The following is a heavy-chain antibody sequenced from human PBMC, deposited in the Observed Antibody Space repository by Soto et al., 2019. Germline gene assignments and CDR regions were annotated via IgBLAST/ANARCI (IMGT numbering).Heavy chain of an antibody. V-gene: IGHV3-11*05. CDR3: ARARPIVGAYDY. CDR1: GFTFSDYY. D-gene: IGHD1-26*01. CDR2: ISSSGDYT. Sequence: GGSLRLSCAASGFTFSDYYMSWIRLAPGKGLEWVSYISSSGDYTNYADSVKGRFTISRDNAKNSLYLQMNSLRAEDTAVFYCARARPIVGAYDYWGQGTLVTVSS. J-gene: IGHJ4*02.